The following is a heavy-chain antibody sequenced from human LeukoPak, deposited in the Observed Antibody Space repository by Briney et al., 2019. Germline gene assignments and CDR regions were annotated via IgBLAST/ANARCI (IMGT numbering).Heavy chain of an antibody. CDR1: GFTFSNAW. CDR2: ISSSGSTI. Sequence: GGSLRLSCAASGFTFSNAWMSWVRQAPGKGLEWVSYISSSGSTIYYADSVKGRFTISRDNAKNSLYLQMNSLRAEDTAVYYCARDQGIAAAGIDYWGQGTPVTVSS. D-gene: IGHD6-13*01. J-gene: IGHJ4*02. V-gene: IGHV3-48*03. CDR3: ARDQGIAAAGIDY.